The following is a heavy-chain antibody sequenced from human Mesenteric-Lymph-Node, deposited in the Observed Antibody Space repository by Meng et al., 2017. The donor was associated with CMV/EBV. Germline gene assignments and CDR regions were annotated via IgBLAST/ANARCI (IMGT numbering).Heavy chain of an antibody. CDR2: ISYDGNDK. J-gene: IGHJ4*02. CDR1: GFLFSSYA. V-gene: IGHV3-30*04. CDR3: AKDVRSGVGPSFFDY. Sequence: GESLKISCAASGFLFSSYAMHWVRQAPGKGLEWVAVISYDGNDKYYADSVKGRLTISRDISKNAVYLQMNSLRAEDTALYYCAKDVRSGVGPSFFDYWGQGTLVTVSS. D-gene: IGHD3-16*01.